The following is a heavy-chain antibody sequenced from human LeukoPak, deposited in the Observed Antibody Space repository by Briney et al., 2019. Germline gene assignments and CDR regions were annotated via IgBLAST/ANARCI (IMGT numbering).Heavy chain of an antibody. CDR1: GGSITSGGYY. V-gene: IGHV4-31*03. D-gene: IGHD1-26*01. J-gene: IGHJ4*02. CDR3: ARDPVGGSTIFDY. CDR2: IYYRGNT. Sequence: SETLSLTCTVSGGSITSGGYYWGWIRQLPGKGLEWVGYIYYRGNTYYNPSLKSRVSISLDTSKNQFSLKLSSVTAADTAVYYCARDPVGGSTIFDYWGQGTLVTVSS.